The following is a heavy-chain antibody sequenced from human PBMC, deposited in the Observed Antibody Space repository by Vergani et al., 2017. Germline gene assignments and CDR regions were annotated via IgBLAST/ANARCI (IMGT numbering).Heavy chain of an antibody. J-gene: IGHJ5*02. D-gene: IGHD2-2*02. CDR3: ARDEVVVVPAAISRWFDP. CDR1: GFTFSSYS. Sequence: EVQLVESGGGLVKPGGSLRLSCAASGFTFSSYSMNWVRQAPGKGLEWVSSISSSSSYIYYADSVKGRFTISRDNAKNSLYLQMNSLRAEDTAVYYCARDEVVVVPAAISRWFDPWGQGTLVTVSS. CDR2: ISSSSSYI. V-gene: IGHV3-21*01.